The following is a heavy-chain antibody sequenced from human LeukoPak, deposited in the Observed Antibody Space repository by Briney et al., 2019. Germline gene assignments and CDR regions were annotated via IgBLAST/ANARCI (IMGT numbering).Heavy chain of an antibody. CDR3: ASPRGHDYGAPNWYFDL. CDR2: IIPIFGTA. CDR1: GGTVSSYA. D-gene: IGHD4-17*01. V-gene: IGHV1-69*05. J-gene: IGHJ2*01. Sequence: ASVKVSCKASGGTVSSYAISWVRQAPGQGLEWMGGIIPIFGTANYAQKFQGRVPITTDESTITAYMDLSSLRAEDTAVYYCASPRGHDYGAPNWYFDLWGRGTLVTVSS.